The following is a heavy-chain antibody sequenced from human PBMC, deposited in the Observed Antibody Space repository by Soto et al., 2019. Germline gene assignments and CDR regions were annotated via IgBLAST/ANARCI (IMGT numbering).Heavy chain of an antibody. V-gene: IGHV1-69*13. CDR2: IIPIFGTA. CDR3: ARSPDYGGNRFDY. D-gene: IGHD4-17*01. CDR1: GGTFSSYA. Sequence: ASVKVSCKASGGTFSSYAISWVRQAPGQGLEWMGGIIPIFGTANYAQKFQGRVTITADESTSTAYMELSSLRSEDTAVYYCARSPDYGGNRFDYWGQGTLVTVSS. J-gene: IGHJ4*02.